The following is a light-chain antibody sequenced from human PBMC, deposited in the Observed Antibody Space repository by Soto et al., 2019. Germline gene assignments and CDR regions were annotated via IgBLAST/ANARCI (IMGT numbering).Light chain of an antibody. CDR2: EVS. Sequence: QSALTQPASVSGSPRQSITISCSGTSSDVGGYNYVSWYQQHPGKAPKLMIYEVSNRPSGVSNRFSGSKSGNTASLTISGLQAEDEADYYCSSYTSSSLCVFGTGTKLTVL. CDR3: SSYTSSSLCV. J-gene: IGLJ1*01. CDR1: SSDVGGYNY. V-gene: IGLV2-14*01.